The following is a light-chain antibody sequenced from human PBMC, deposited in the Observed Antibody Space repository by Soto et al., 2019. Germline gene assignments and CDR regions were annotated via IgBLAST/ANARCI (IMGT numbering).Light chain of an antibody. J-gene: IGKJ1*01. CDR3: QQYAKAPLT. Sequence: EIVLTQSPGTLSLSPGERVTLSCRASQSVTSNYLAWYQQKPGQAPRLVVYGASSRATGVPDRFSASGSGTDFTLTISRLEPEDFAVYYCQQYAKAPLTFGQGTKVDIK. CDR1: QSVTSNY. V-gene: IGKV3-20*01. CDR2: GAS.